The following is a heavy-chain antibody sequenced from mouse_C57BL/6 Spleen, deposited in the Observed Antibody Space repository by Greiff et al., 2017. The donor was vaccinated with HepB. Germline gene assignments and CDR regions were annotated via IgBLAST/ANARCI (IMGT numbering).Heavy chain of an antibody. Sequence: VQLQQSGPELVKPGASVKISCKASGYAFSSSWMNWVKQRPGKGLEWIGRIYPGDGDTNYNGKFKGKATLTADKSSSTAYMQLSSLTSEDSAVYFCAREVGTYDGYYQYYFDYWGQGTTLTVSS. CDR3: AREVGTYDGYYQYYFDY. D-gene: IGHD2-3*01. J-gene: IGHJ2*01. CDR2: IYPGDGDT. CDR1: GYAFSSSW. V-gene: IGHV1-82*01.